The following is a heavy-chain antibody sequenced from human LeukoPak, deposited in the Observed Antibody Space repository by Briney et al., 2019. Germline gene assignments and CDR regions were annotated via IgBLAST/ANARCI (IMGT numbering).Heavy chain of an antibody. CDR1: VYSFTTYW. V-gene: IGHV5-51*01. Sequence: GESLITPSEDSVYSFTTYWIAWDRQMPVKHLECTVILFPGDSHTRYTPSFQAHVTISAAKSITPAYLQCSRPKASDTPIYYCARGPSSNYASAGTHPMDVWGQGTPVTVSS. J-gene: IGHJ6*02. CDR3: ARGPSSNYASAGTHPMDV. D-gene: IGHD4-11*01. CDR2: LFPGDSHT.